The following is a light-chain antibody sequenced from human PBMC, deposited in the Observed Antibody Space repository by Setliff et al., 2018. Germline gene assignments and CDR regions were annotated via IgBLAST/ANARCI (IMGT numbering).Light chain of an antibody. Sequence: VLTQPPSVSGAPGQRVTISCTGSRSNLGAGFDVHWYQQLPRTAPKLLIYANNNRPSGIPDRFSGSKSGTSASLAITGLQAEDEADYYCQSYDSSLGSWVFGGGTKVTVL. V-gene: IGLV1-40*01. CDR2: ANN. CDR1: RSNLGAGFD. J-gene: IGLJ3*02. CDR3: QSYDSSLGSWV.